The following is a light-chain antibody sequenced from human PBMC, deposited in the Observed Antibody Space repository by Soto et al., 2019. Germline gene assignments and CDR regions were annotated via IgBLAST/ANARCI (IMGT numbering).Light chain of an antibody. CDR2: GAS. Sequence: IVLTQSPGTLSLSPGERATLSCRASQSVGSNYLAWYQQKPGQAPRLLIFGASSRATGIPGRFSGSGSGTDFSLIISRLEPEDFAVYYCQQYGSSPLTFGGGTKVDIK. J-gene: IGKJ4*01. V-gene: IGKV3-20*01. CDR3: QQYGSSPLT. CDR1: QSVGSNY.